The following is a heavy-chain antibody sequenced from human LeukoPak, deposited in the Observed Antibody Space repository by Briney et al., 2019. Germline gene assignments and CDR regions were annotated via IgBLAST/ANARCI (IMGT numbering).Heavy chain of an antibody. D-gene: IGHD6-19*01. CDR3: ARETGLQGSGWYRGSFDY. CDR2: LSAYNGNT. V-gene: IGHV1-18*01. J-gene: IGHJ4*02. CDR1: GYTFTSYG. Sequence: ASVKVSCKGSGYTFTSYGISWVRQAPGRGLEWMGWLSAYNGNTNYAQKLQGRVTMTTDTSTSTAYMELRSLRSDDTAVYYCARETGLQGSGWYRGSFDYWGQGTLVTVSS.